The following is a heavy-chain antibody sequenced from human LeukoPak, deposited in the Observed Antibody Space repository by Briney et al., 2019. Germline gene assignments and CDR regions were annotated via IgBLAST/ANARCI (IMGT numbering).Heavy chain of an antibody. CDR2: INDSGGT. CDR3: ARGPGILTGYSPLDY. J-gene: IGHJ4*02. D-gene: IGHD3-9*01. CDR1: GGSFSGYF. V-gene: IGHV4-34*01. Sequence: SETLSLTCAVYGGSFSGYFWSWIRQPPGKGLEWIGEINDSGGTNYNSSLKSRVSIPVDTSNSQFSLKLSSVTAADTAVYYCARGPGILTGYSPLDYWGQGNLVTVSS.